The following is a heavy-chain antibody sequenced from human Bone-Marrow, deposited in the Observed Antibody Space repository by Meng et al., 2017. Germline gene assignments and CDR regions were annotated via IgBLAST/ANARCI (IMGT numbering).Heavy chain of an antibody. J-gene: IGHJ4*02. Sequence: GESLKISWAASGFTGSHNYISWGRQAPGEGLEWVSVIYSGGKTYYADSVKGRFTISRDDAKNSLYLQMNSLRAEDAAVYYCARDGGVEMATMFRRFNDYWGQGTLVTVSS. CDR3: ARDGGVEMATMFRRFNDY. CDR1: GFTGSHNY. D-gene: IGHD5-24*01. V-gene: IGHV3-53*01. CDR2: IYSGGKT.